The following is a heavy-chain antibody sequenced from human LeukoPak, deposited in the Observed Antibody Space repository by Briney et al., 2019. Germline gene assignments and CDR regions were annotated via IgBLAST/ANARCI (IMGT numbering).Heavy chain of an antibody. J-gene: IGHJ4*02. Sequence: ASVKVSCKASGYTFTSYDINWVRQATGQGLEWMGWMNPNSGNTGYAQKFQGRVTMTRNTSISTAYMELSSLRSEDTAVYYCARGRVLLWFGELWPDYWGQGTLVTVSS. CDR2: MNPNSGNT. CDR3: ARGRVLLWFGELWPDY. D-gene: IGHD3-10*01. CDR1: GYTFTSYD. V-gene: IGHV1-8*01.